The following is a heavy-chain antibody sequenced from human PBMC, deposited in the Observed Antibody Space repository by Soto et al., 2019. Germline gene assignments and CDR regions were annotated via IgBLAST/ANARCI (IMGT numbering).Heavy chain of an antibody. CDR2: IIPIFGTA. D-gene: IGHD2-15*01. J-gene: IGHJ4*02. Sequence: SVKVSCKASEGTFSSYAISWVRQAPGQGLEWMGGIIPIFGTANYAQKFQGRVTITADKSTSTAYMELSSLRSEDTAVYYCATYKYCSGGSCYSGTFDYWGQGTLVTVSS. CDR3: ATYKYCSGGSCYSGTFDY. CDR1: EGTFSSYA. V-gene: IGHV1-69*06.